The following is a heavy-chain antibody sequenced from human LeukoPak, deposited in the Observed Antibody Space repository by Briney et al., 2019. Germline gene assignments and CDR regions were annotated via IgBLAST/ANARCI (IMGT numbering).Heavy chain of an antibody. CDR1: GFTFDDYG. V-gene: IGHV3-20*04. CDR2: INWNGGST. CDR3: ARDQNGDSRFDY. Sequence: PGGSLRLSCAASGFTFDDYGMSWVRQAPGKGLEWVSGINWNGGSTGYADSVKGRFTISRDNSKNTLYLQMNSLRAEDTAVYYCARDQNGDSRFDYWGQGTLVTVSS. J-gene: IGHJ4*02. D-gene: IGHD4-17*01.